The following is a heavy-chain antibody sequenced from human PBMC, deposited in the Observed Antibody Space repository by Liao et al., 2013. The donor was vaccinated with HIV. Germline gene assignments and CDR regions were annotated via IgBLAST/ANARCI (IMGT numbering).Heavy chain of an antibody. D-gene: IGHD5/OR15-5a*01. Sequence: QVQLQESGPGLVKPSETLSLTCTVSGGSISRYYWSWIRQPAGKGLEWIGRIYSSGSANYNPSLKSRVTISVDTSKNQFSLNLNSVTAADTAVYYCARAHLRAFQPDWFEPWGHGILVTVSS. J-gene: IGHJ5*02. CDR3: ARAHLRAFQPDWFEP. V-gene: IGHV4-4*07. CDR1: GGSISRYY. CDR2: IYSSGSA.